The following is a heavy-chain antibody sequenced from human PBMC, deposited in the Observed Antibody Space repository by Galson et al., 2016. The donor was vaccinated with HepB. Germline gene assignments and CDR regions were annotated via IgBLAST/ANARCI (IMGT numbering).Heavy chain of an antibody. CDR3: AKGRGGVSIH. CDR2: IKQDGSEK. D-gene: IGHD3-10*01. J-gene: IGHJ4*02. V-gene: IGHV3-7*01. CDR1: GFAFGSYW. Sequence: LRLSCAASGFAFGSYWMSWVRQAPGKGLEWVANIKQDGSEKYFVDSVKGRFTISRDNAKNSLYLQMNSLRAEDTAVYYCAKGRGGVSIHWGQGAQVTVSS.